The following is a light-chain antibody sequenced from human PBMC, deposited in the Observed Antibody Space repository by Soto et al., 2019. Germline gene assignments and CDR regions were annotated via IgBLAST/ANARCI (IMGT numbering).Light chain of an antibody. V-gene: IGLV3-1*01. CDR2: QDT. Sequence: SYELTQPPSVSVSPGQTASITCSGDKLGHKYASWYQQKPGQSPVVVIYQDTKRPSGIPERFSGSNSGNTATLTISGTQAMDEADYYCQAWDGSTYVFGTGTKLTVL. CDR1: KLGHKY. J-gene: IGLJ1*01. CDR3: QAWDGSTYV.